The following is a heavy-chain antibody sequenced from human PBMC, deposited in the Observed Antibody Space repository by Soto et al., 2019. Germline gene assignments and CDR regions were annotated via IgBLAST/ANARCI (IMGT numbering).Heavy chain of an antibody. CDR1: GYSFTSYW. V-gene: IGHV5-10-1*01. J-gene: IGHJ6*02. CDR3: TRSPRLAAAGGAYYYYGMDV. Sequence: GESLKISCKGSGYSFTSYWISWVRQMPGKGLEWMGRIDPSDSYTNYSPSFQGHVTISADKSISTAYLQWSSLKASDTAMYYCTRSPRLAAAGGAYYYYGMDVWGQGTTVTVSS. D-gene: IGHD6-13*01. CDR2: IDPSDSYT.